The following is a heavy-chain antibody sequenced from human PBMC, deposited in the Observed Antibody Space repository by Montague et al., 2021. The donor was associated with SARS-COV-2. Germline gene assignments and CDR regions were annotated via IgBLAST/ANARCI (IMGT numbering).Heavy chain of an antibody. D-gene: IGHD1-20*01. J-gene: IGHJ5*02. CDR1: GGSISSYY. CDR2: IFHSRIT. Sequence: SETLSLTCSVSGGSISSYYWSWIRQSPGKGLEGIVYIFHSRITDXNTPLKSRVTISIDMSKNQFSLPLNSVTAADSAVYYCARTVYNWNDCFDPWGQGTLVTVSS. V-gene: IGHV4-59*13. CDR3: ARTVYNWNDCFDP.